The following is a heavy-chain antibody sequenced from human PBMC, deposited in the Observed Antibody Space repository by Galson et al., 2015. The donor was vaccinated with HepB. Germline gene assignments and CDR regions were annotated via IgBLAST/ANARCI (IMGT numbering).Heavy chain of an antibody. V-gene: IGHV3-23*01. J-gene: IGHJ4*02. CDR2: ITSSGGNT. CDR3: AKDGVMVAANPYQFHY. Sequence: SLRLSCAASGFTFSTFAMGWVRQAPGKGLEWVSSITSSGGNTYYTDSVKGRFTISRDNSKNTLLLQLNSLRAEDTAVYYCAKDGVMVAANPYQFHYWGQGTLVTVSS. D-gene: IGHD2-15*01. CDR1: GFTFSTFA.